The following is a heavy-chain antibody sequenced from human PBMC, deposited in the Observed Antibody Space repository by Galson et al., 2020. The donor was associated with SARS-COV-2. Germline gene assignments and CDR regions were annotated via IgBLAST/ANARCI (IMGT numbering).Heavy chain of an antibody. CDR2: INHSGST. V-gene: IGHV4-34*01. D-gene: IGHD6-19*01. J-gene: IGHJ4*02. CDR1: GGSFSGYY. CDR3: ARGQYSSGRYGIKLYFDY. Sequence: SETLSLTCAVYGGSFSGYYWSWIRQPPGKGLEWIGEINHSGSTNYNPSHKSRVTISVDTSKNQFSLKLSSVTAADTAVYYCARGQYSSGRYGIKLYFDYWGQGTLVTVSS.